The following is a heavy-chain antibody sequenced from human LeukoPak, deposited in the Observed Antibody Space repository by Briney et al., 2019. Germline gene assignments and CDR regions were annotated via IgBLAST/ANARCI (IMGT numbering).Heavy chain of an antibody. Sequence: SETLSLTCAVSCYSISSGYYWGWIRHPPGKGLEWIGNIYPSGNTYCNPSLKSRVTISLDTSKNHFSLNLRSVTAADTAVYYCAREYCGASCSRDYWGQGTLVTVSS. CDR1: CYSISSGYY. V-gene: IGHV4-38-2*01. CDR2: IYPSGNT. CDR3: AREYCGASCSRDY. J-gene: IGHJ4*02. D-gene: IGHD2-21*01.